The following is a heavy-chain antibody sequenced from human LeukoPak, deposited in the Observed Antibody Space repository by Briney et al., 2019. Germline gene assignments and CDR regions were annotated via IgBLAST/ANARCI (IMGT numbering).Heavy chain of an antibody. D-gene: IGHD2-15*01. CDR3: ARGSGRYYYYYYMHV. Sequence: ASVKVSCKASGGTFSSYAISWVRQAPGQGLEWMGGIIPIFGTANYAQKFQGRVTITTDESTSTAYMELSSLRSEDTAVYYCARGSGRYYYYYYMHVWGKGTTVTVSS. V-gene: IGHV1-69*05. CDR1: GGTFSSYA. CDR2: IIPIFGTA. J-gene: IGHJ6*03.